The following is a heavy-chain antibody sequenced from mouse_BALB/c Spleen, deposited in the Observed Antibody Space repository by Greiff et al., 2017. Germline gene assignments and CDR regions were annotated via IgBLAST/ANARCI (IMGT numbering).Heavy chain of an antibody. CDR2: IWAGGST. D-gene: IGHD3-1*01. CDR3: ARESGARGDY. J-gene: IGHJ4*01. CDR1: GFSLTSYG. V-gene: IGHV2-9*02. Sequence: VKLQESGPGLVAPSQSLSITCTVSGFSLTSYGVHWVRQTPGKGLEWLGVIWAGGSTNYNSALMSRLSISKDNSKSQVFLKMNSLQTDDTAMYYCARESGARGDYWGQGTSVTVSS.